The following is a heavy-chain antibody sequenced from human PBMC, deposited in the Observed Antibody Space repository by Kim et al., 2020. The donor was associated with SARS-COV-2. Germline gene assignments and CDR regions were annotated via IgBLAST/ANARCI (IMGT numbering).Heavy chain of an antibody. V-gene: IGHV3-33*05. CDR3: ARVGRYCSGGSGYYGMYV. J-gene: IGHJ6*02. Sequence: GGSLRLSCAASGFTFSSYGMNWVRQAPGKGLEWVAVISYDGSNKYYADSVKGRFTISRDNSKNTLYLQMNNLRADDTDVYYCARVGRYCSGGSGYYGMYVCGQETTVAVSS. CDR1: GFTFSSYG. D-gene: IGHD2-15*01. CDR2: ISYDGSNK.